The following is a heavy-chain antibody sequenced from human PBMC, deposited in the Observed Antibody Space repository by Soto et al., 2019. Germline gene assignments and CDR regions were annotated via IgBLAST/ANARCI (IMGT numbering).Heavy chain of an antibody. Sequence: GGSLRLSCASSGFSFISFGMTLVRQVPGKGLEWVSDISGNGASTNYADSVKGRFTISRDNAKNTLYLQMNSLRAEDTAVYYCARQLVLRYFDPFDYWGQGTLVTVSS. CDR2: ISGNGAST. CDR3: ARQLVLRYFDPFDY. D-gene: IGHD3-9*01. J-gene: IGHJ4*02. CDR1: GFSFISFG. V-gene: IGHV3-23*01.